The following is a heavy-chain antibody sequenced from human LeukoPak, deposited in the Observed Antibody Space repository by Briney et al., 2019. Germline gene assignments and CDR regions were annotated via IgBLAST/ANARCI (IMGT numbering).Heavy chain of an antibody. CDR3: ANDARSFYSYTYGTFYY. CDR1: GFTFSHCC. V-gene: IGHV3-30*18. J-gene: IGHJ4*02. CDR2: MSCGGNKE. Sequence: PGTSLRLSCAASGFTFSHCCIHWVRQAPGKGLEWVAVMSCGGNKEQYADLEEGLFIVSRNSYKNTLDLQMNSMSPEHTGIYYCANDARSFYSYTYGTFYYWGAGDLVTVSS. D-gene: IGHD2-21*01.